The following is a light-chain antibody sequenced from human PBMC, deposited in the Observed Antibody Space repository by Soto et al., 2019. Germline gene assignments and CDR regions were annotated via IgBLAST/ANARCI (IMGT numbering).Light chain of an antibody. Sequence: DIQMTQSPSSVSASVGGRVTITCRASQVISSWLAWYQQKPGKAPKLLIYAASSLQSGDPPRFSGSGSGTYFTLAISSLQPEDFATSYFHQANNYPDTFGQRSKLEIK. J-gene: IGKJ2*01. V-gene: IGKV1D-12*01. CDR3: HQANNYPDT. CDR1: QVISSW. CDR2: AAS.